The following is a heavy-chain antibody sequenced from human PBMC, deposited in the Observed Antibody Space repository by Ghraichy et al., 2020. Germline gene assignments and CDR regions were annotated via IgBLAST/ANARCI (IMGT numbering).Heavy chain of an antibody. CDR1: GGSISSYY. D-gene: IGHD6-13*01. V-gene: IGHV4-59*08. J-gene: IGHJ6*02. Sequence: SETLSLTCTVSGGSISSYYWSWIRQPPGKGLEWIGYIYYSGSTNYNPSLKSRVTISVDTSKNQFSLKLSSVTAADTAVYYCARQLPRSWYGINYYYGMDVWGQGTTVTVSS. CDR3: ARQLPRSWYGINYYYGMDV. CDR2: IYYSGST.